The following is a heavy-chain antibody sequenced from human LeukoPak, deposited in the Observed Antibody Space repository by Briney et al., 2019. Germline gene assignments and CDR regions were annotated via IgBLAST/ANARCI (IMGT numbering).Heavy chain of an antibody. CDR2: IIQDGSAQ. Sequence: PGGSLRLSCAASGFTFSSSWMSWVRQAPGKGLEWVANIIQDGSAQYYVDSVKGRFTISRDSADNSLYLQMNSLRAEDTAVYYCAIDLFSCSSTSCYVYWGRGTLVTVSS. D-gene: IGHD2-2*01. CDR3: AIDLFSCSSTSCYVY. CDR1: GFTFSSSW. J-gene: IGHJ4*02. V-gene: IGHV3-7*01.